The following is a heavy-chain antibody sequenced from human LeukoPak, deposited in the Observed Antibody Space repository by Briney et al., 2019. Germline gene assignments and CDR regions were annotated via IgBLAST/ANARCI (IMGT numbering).Heavy chain of an antibody. D-gene: IGHD3-3*01. CDR3: ARAGSIWSGYYRFDP. CDR1: GGSISSYY. V-gene: IGHV4-4*07. Sequence: KPSETLSLTCTVSGGSISSYYWSWIRQPAGKGLEWIGRIYTSGSTNYNPSLKSRVTMSVDTSKNQFSLKLSSVPAADTAVYYCARAGSIWSGYYRFDPWGQGTLVTVSS. J-gene: IGHJ5*02. CDR2: IYTSGST.